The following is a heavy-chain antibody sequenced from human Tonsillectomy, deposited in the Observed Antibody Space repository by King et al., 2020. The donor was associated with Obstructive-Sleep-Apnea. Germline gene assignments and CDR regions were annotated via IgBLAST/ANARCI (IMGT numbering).Heavy chain of an antibody. CDR1: GFTVSSNY. J-gene: IGHJ4*02. CDR2: LYSGAGT. V-gene: IGHV3-66*01. D-gene: IGHD1-26*01. CDR3: ARVVGAFVY. Sequence: VQLVESGGGLVQPGGSLRLSCVASGFTVSSNYMGWVRQAPGKGLGWVSILYSGAGTYYADSVKGRFTISRDNSKNTLYLQMNSLRAEDTAVYYCARVVGAFVYWGQGTLDTVSS.